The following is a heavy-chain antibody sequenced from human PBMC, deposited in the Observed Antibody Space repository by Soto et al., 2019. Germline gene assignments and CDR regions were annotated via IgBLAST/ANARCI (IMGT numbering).Heavy chain of an antibody. Sequence: EVPLLESGGGLVQPGGSLRLSCAASGFTFSSYAMSWVRQAPGKGLEWVSAISGSGGSTYYADSVKGRFTISRDNSKNTLYLQMNSLRAEDTAVYYCAKERHYYDSSGYYESGAFDIWGQGTMVTVSS. CDR3: AKERHYYDSSGYYESGAFDI. CDR1: GFTFSSYA. V-gene: IGHV3-23*01. CDR2: ISGSGGST. J-gene: IGHJ3*02. D-gene: IGHD3-22*01.